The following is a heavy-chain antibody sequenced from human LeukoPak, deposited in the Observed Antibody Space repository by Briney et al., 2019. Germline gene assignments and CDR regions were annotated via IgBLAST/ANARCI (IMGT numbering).Heavy chain of an antibody. CDR2: ISGSGGTT. D-gene: IGHD3-9*01. Sequence: GGSLRLSCAASGFTFSSYAMSWVRQAPGKGLEWVSTISGSGGTTYYADSVKGRFTISRDNSKNTLYLQMNSLRAEDTAIYYCVKGGSVDRAYWGQGTLVTVSS. CDR1: GFTFSSYA. J-gene: IGHJ4*02. V-gene: IGHV3-23*01. CDR3: VKGGSVDRAY.